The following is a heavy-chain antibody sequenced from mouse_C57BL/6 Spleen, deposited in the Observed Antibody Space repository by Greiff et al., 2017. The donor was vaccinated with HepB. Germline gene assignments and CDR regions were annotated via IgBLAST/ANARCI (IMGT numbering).Heavy chain of an antibody. Sequence: VKLMESGPGLVQPSQSLSITCTVSGFSLTSYGVHWVRQSPGKGLEWLGVIWRGGSTDYNAAFMSRLSITKDNSKSQVFFKMNSLQADDTAIYYCAKREDYYGSRGAMDYWGQGTSVTVSS. CDR1: GFSLTSYG. J-gene: IGHJ4*01. D-gene: IGHD1-1*01. CDR2: IWRGGST. CDR3: AKREDYYGSRGAMDY. V-gene: IGHV2-5*01.